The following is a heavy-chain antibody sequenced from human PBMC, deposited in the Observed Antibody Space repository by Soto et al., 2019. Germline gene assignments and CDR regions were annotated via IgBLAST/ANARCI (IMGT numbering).Heavy chain of an antibody. J-gene: IGHJ4*02. CDR1: GHTLSTGGYT. D-gene: IGHD4-4*01. CDR3: ARSGGLQHVDY. CDR2: IYYSGST. V-gene: IGHV4-39*01. Sequence: SETLSLTCDFSGHTLSTGGYTWAWIRQPPGKGLEWIGSIYYSGSTYYNPSLKSRVTISVDTSKNQFSLKLSSVTAADTAVHYCARSGGLQHVDYWGQGTLVTVSS.